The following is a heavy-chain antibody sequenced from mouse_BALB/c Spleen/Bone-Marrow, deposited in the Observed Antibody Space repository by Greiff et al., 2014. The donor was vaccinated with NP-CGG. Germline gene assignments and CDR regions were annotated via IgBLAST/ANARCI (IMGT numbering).Heavy chain of an antibody. J-gene: IGHJ2*01. D-gene: IGHD2-1*01. CDR3: VRGNYGNYVDYFDF. V-gene: IGHV5-6-3*01. CDR1: GFTFSNYG. CDR2: INSNGGST. Sequence: EVKLVESGGGLVQPGGSLKLSCAASGFTFSNYGMSWVRQTPDKRLELVATINSNGGSTYYPDSVKGRFTVSRDTAKNTLYLQMSSLESEETAMYYCVRGNYGNYVDYFDFWGQGTTLTVSS.